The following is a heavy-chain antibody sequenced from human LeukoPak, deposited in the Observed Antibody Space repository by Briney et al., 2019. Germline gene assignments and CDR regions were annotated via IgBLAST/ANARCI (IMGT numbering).Heavy chain of an antibody. V-gene: IGHV4-30-4*01. Sequence: SETLSLTCTVSGGSISSGDYYWSWLRQPPGKGLEWIVYNYYSGSTYYNPSLNSRVTISEDTSKNQFSLKLSSVTAADTGVYYCARVGHYCGSENNWFDPGGQGTLVTVSS. J-gene: IGHJ5*02. CDR3: ARVGHYCGSENNWFDP. D-gene: IGHD3-10*01. CDR1: GGSISSGDYY. CDR2: NYYSGST.